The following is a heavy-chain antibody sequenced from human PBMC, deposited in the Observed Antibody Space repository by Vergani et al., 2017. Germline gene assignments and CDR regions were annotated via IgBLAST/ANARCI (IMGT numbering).Heavy chain of an antibody. V-gene: IGHV5-51*01. CDR3: ARHTTYTDS. D-gene: IGHD1-1*01. CDR1: EYSFGNYW. J-gene: IGHJ4*02. Sequence: EVELVQSGPEMRKPGESLKISCKGSEYSFGNYWIGWVRQMPGKGLEWMGIIYPADSVTRYSPSFQGQVTISADKSISTAFLQWDSLKASDTALYYCARHTTYTDSGGQGTLVTVSS. CDR2: IYPADSVT.